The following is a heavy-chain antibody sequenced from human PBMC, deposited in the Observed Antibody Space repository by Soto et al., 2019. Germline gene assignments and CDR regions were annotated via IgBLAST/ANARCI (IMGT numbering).Heavy chain of an antibody. D-gene: IGHD1-1*01. CDR2: ISYDGSNK. Sequence: PGGSLRLSCAASGFTFSSYGMHWVRQAPGKGLEWVAVISYDGSNKYYADSVKGRFTISRDNSKNTLYLQMNSLRAEDTAVYYCAKGPGTLDYWGQGTLVTVAS. V-gene: IGHV3-30*18. CDR1: GFTFSSYG. CDR3: AKGPGTLDY. J-gene: IGHJ4*02.